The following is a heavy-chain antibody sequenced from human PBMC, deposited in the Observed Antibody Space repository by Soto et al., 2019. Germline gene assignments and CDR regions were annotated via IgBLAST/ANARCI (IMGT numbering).Heavy chain of an antibody. D-gene: IGHD4-17*01. CDR2: IWYDGSNK. CDR1: GFTFSSYG. Sequence: QVQLVESGGGVVQPGRSLRLSCAASGFTFSSYGMHWVRQAPGKGLEWVAVIWYDGSNKYYADSVKGRFTISRDNSKNTLYLQMNSLRAEDTAVYYCAKKATVTTKDYYYYMDVRGKGTTVTVSS. V-gene: IGHV3-33*06. CDR3: AKKATVTTKDYYYYMDV. J-gene: IGHJ6*03.